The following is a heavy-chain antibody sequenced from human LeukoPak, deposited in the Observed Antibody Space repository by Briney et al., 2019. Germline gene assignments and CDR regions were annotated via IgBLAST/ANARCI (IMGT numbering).Heavy chain of an antibody. CDR2: IYYSGST. CDR3: ARGGPTYYYDSSGYPLDY. D-gene: IGHD3-22*01. Sequence: SETLSLTCTVSGGSISSSSYYWGWIHQPPGKGLEWIGSIYYSGSTYYNPSLKSRVTISVDTSKNQFSLKLTSVTAADTAVYYCARGGPTYYYDSSGYPLDYWGQGTLVTVSS. J-gene: IGHJ4*02. V-gene: IGHV4-39*07. CDR1: GGSISSSSYY.